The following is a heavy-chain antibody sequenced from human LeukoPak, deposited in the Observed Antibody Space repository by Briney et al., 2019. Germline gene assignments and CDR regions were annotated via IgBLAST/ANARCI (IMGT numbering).Heavy chain of an antibody. CDR2: VHLDGRT. CDR3: AREGGFYRPLDY. CDR1: GGSVTSTNW. V-gene: IGHV4-4*02. D-gene: IGHD3-3*01. J-gene: IGHJ4*02. Sequence: SETLSLTCGVSGGSVTSTNWWTWVRQPPGKGLEWIGEVHLDGRTNYNPSLKSRLTMSVDLSENHISLKLTSVTAADTAVYYCAREGGFYRPLDYSGQGTLVTVSS.